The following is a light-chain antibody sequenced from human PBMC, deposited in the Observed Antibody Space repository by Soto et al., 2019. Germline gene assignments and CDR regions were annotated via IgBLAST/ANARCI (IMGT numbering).Light chain of an antibody. CDR2: TGS. J-gene: IGKJ1*01. V-gene: IGKV1-12*01. Sequence: VQKGKSPSTVSGCIRAKNTITCRASQAIDSWLAWYQQKPGEAPKLLIFTGSLLHSGVPPGFSGSGSGTDFTLTISSLQPEDFATYYCQQTLSFPPPFGQRTKVDIK. CDR1: QAIDSW. CDR3: QQTLSFPPP.